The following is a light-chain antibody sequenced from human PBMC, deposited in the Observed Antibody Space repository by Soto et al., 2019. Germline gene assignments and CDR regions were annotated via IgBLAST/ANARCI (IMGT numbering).Light chain of an antibody. CDR2: GAS. V-gene: IGKV1-33*01. J-gene: IGKJ2*01. CDR3: QQYDSLPYT. Sequence: EIQMTQSPSSLSASLGDRVTITCQASQDINDYSNWYQQKPGKAPRLLIYGASFLEVGVPSRFRGSGSGTHFPLTISSLQPEDVATYYCQQYDSLPYTFGQGTRLEIK. CDR1: QDINDY.